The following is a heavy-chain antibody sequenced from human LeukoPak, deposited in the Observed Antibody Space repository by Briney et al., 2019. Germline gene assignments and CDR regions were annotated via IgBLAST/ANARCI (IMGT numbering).Heavy chain of an antibody. D-gene: IGHD6-6*01. V-gene: IGHV4-39*01. CDR2: IYYSGST. CDR3: ARHRGYSSSSYFDY. CDR1: GGSISSSSYY. J-gene: IGHJ4*02. Sequence: SETLSLTCTVSGGSISSSSYYWGWIRQPPGKGLEWIGSIYYSGSTYYNPSLKSRVTISVDTSKNQFSLKLSSVTAADTAVYYCARHRGYSSSSYFDYWGQGPLVTVSS.